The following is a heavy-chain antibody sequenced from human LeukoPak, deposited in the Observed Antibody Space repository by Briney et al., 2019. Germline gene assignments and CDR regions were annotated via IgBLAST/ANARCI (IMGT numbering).Heavy chain of an antibody. Sequence: GGSLRLSCSASGFIISDYAMHWVRQAPGKGLEYVSGISANGGRTYYADSAKGRFTISRDTSKNTLYLQVSSLRDDDTAMYHCVKDLYKGDSASWYFFHYWGQGTLVTVSS. J-gene: IGHJ4*02. CDR2: ISANGGRT. V-gene: IGHV3-64D*06. CDR3: VKDLYKGDSASWYFFHY. CDR1: GFIISDYA. D-gene: IGHD6-13*01.